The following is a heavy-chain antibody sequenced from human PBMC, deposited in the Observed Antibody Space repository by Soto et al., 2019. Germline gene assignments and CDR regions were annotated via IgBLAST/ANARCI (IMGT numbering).Heavy chain of an antibody. D-gene: IGHD2-2*01. CDR3: ARHVPAAGYYNGMDV. CDR1: GGTFSSYA. Sequence: QVQLVQSGAEVKKPGSSVKVSCKASGGTFSSYAISWVRQAPGQGLEWMGGIIPIFGTANYAEKFQGRVTIIADESTSTAYMELSSLRSEETAVYYCARHVPAAGYYNGMDVWGQGTTVTVSS. J-gene: IGHJ6*02. CDR2: IIPIFGTA. V-gene: IGHV1-69*12.